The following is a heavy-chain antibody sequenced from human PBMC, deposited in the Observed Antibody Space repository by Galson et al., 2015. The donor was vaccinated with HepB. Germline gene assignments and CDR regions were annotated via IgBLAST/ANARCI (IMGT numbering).Heavy chain of an antibody. CDR1: GFTFRGHW. Sequence: SLRLSCAASGFTFRGHWMHWVRQAPGKGLVWVSRINRDGSSTNYADSVKGRFAISRDNAKNTLYLQMSSLRAEDTAVYYCARGIEVVPDASGMDVWGQGTTVTGSS. CDR2: INRDGSST. V-gene: IGHV3-74*01. J-gene: IGHJ6*02. CDR3: ARGIEVVPDASGMDV. D-gene: IGHD2-2*01.